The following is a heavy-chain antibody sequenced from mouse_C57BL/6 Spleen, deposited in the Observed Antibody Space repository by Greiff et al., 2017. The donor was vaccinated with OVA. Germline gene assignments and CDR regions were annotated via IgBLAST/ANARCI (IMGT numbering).Heavy chain of an antibody. Sequence: EVKVVESGGGLVKPGGSLTLSCAASGFTFSDYGMHWVRQAPEKGLAWVAYISSGSSTIYYADTVKGRFTISRDNAKNTLFLQMTSLRSEDTAMYYCARNYYAMDYWGQGTSVTVSS. CDR1: GFTFSDYG. CDR2: ISSGSSTI. CDR3: ARNYYAMDY. J-gene: IGHJ4*01. V-gene: IGHV5-17*01.